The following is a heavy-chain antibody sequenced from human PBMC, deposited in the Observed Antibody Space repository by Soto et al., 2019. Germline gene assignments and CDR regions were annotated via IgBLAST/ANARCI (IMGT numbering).Heavy chain of an antibody. CDR3: AREKELSLYYGMDV. D-gene: IGHD3-16*02. V-gene: IGHV3-30-3*01. Sequence: GGSLRLSCAASGFTFSSYAMHWVRQAPGKGLEWVAVISYDGSNKYYADSVKGRFTISRDNSKNTLYLQMNSLRAEDTAVYYCAREKELSLYYGMDVCGQGTTVTVSS. J-gene: IGHJ6*02. CDR1: GFTFSSYA. CDR2: ISYDGSNK.